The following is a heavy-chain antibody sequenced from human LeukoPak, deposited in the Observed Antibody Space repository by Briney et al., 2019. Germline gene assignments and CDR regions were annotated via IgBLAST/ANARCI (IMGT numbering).Heavy chain of an antibody. CDR2: MNPNSGNT. J-gene: IGHJ4*02. D-gene: IGHD6-13*01. CDR3: ARVTQQLARLDY. V-gene: IGHV1-8*01. Sequence: ASVKVSCKASGYTFTSYDINWVRQATGQGLEWMGWMNPNSGNTGYAQKFQGRVTMTRDTSISTAYMELSRLRSDDTAVYYCARVTQQLARLDYWGQGTLVTVSS. CDR1: GYTFTSYD.